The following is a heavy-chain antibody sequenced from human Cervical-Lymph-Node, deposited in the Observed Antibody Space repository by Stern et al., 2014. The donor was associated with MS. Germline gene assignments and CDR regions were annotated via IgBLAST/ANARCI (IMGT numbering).Heavy chain of an antibody. CDR1: GFEFSSYG. D-gene: IGHD3-9*01. CDR3: TGVNYDILTGYYSDY. CDR2: IWYDGSKK. J-gene: IGHJ4*02. Sequence: DQLVESGGGVVQPGRSLKLSCAASGFEFSSYGIHWVRQAPGKGLEWVAVIWYDGSKKFYAEFVKGRFTISRDNSKNTGYLQMNSLRAEDTAVYYCTGVNYDILTGYYSDYWGQGTVVTVSS. V-gene: IGHV3-33*01.